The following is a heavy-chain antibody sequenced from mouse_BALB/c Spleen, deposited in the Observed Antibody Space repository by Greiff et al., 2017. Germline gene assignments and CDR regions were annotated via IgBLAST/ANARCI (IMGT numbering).Heavy chain of an antibody. CDR2: INPSNGGT. V-gene: IGHV1S81*02. CDR1: GYTFTSYY. Sequence: QVHVKQSGAELVKPGASVKLSCKASGYTFTSYYMYWVKQRPGQGLEWIGEINPSNGGTNFNEKFKSKATLTVDKSSSTAYMQLSSLTSEDSAVYYCTRYDGYYGAMDYWGQGTSVTVSS. D-gene: IGHD2-3*01. CDR3: TRYDGYYGAMDY. J-gene: IGHJ4*01.